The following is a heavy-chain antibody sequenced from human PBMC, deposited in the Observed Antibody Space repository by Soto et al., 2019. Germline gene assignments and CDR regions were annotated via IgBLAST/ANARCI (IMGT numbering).Heavy chain of an antibody. CDR2: ISSSGSII. Sequence: GGSLRLSCAASGFTFSDYYMSWIRQAPGKGLEWVSYISSSGSIIYYADSVKGRFTISRDNAKNSLYLQMNSLRAEDTAVYYCARDQGYHESSGYFDYWGQGTLVTVSS. CDR3: ARDQGYHESSGYFDY. V-gene: IGHV3-11*01. CDR1: GFTFSDYY. D-gene: IGHD3-22*01. J-gene: IGHJ4*02.